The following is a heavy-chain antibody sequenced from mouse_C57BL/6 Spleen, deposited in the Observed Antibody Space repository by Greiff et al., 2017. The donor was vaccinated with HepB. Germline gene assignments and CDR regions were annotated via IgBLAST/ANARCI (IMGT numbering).Heavy chain of an antibody. CDR3: ARGGGSSYGYFDV. J-gene: IGHJ1*01. D-gene: IGHD1-1*01. Sequence: QVQLQQSGAELVKPGASVKISCKASGYAFSSYWMNWVKQRPGKGLEWIGQIYPGDGDTNYNGKFKGKATLTADKSSSTAYMKLSSLTSEDSAVYFCARGGGSSYGYFDVWGPGTTVTVSS. CDR1: GYAFSSYW. V-gene: IGHV1-80*01. CDR2: IYPGDGDT.